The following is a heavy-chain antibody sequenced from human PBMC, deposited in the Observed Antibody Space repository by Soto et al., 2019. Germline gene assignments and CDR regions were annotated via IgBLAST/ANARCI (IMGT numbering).Heavy chain of an antibody. J-gene: IGHJ4*02. CDR1: GFTFSSYG. Sequence: QVQLVESGGGVVQPGRSLRLSCAASGFTFSSYGMHWVRQAPGKGLEWVALISFDGSNEYYADSVKGRFTISRDNSKKTHYQQMNSLRAEETVYYYCGKDIRRGGADSFDYWGQGTLVTVSS. CDR3: GKDIRRGGADSFDY. CDR2: ISFDGSNE. D-gene: IGHD1-26*01. V-gene: IGHV3-30*18.